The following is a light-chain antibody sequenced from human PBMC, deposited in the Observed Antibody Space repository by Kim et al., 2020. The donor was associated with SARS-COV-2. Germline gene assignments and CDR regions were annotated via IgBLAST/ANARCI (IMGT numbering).Light chain of an antibody. CDR3: QQYTKWPL. J-gene: IGKJ3*01. V-gene: IGKV3-15*01. CDR2: AAS. CDR1: QSVTSN. Sequence: EIVMTQSPATLSVSPGETATLSCRASQSVTSNLVWYQQNPGQEPRLLIYAASTRATGIPARFSGAGSGTEFTLTISSLQPEDFAIYYCQQYTKWPLFGPGTKLDIK.